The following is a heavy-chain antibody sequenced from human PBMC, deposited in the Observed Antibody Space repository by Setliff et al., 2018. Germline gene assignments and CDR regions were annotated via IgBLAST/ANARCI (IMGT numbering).Heavy chain of an antibody. CDR3: AKRGPYCSGGTCHYYFDY. CDR1: GFTFSSSA. D-gene: IGHD2-15*01. Sequence: GGSLRLSCVASGFTFSSSAMAWVRQAPGKGLEWVSAISSTITSTYYADSVKGRFSISRDNSKNTVYLEMNSLRAEDTAVYYCAKRGPYCSGGTCHYYFDYWGQGTLVTVSS. J-gene: IGHJ4*02. CDR2: ISSTITST. V-gene: IGHV3-23*01.